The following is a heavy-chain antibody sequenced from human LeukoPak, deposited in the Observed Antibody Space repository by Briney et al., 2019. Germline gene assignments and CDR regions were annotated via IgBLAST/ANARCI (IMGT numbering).Heavy chain of an antibody. Sequence: TLSLTCTVSGGSISSYYWSWIRQPPGKALEWLARIDWDDDKYYSTSLKTRLIISKDTSKNQVVLTMTNMDPVDTATYYCARINTGPLGAFDIWGQGTMVTVSS. J-gene: IGHJ3*02. CDR3: ARINTGPLGAFDI. CDR1: GGSISSYYW. V-gene: IGHV2-70*11. D-gene: IGHD7-27*01. CDR2: IDWDDDK.